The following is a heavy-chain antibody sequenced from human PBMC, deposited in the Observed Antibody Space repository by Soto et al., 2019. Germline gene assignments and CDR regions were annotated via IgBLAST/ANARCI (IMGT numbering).Heavy chain of an antibody. Sequence: GESLNISCKVSGYSFASHFISWVRQVPGKGQEWMGRIDLSESYTTYNPSFQGHVTFSADKSITTAYLQWRSLEASDTAIYYCATQGLTTYYFGYWGQGTLVTVSS. V-gene: IGHV5-10-1*01. CDR2: IDLSESYT. CDR1: GYSFASHF. CDR3: ATQGLTTYYFGY. J-gene: IGHJ4*02.